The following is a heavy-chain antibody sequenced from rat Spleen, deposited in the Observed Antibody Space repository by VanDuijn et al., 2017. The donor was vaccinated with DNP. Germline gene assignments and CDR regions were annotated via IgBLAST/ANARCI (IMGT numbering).Heavy chain of an antibody. J-gene: IGHJ4*01. D-gene: IGHD5-1*01. Sequence: EVQLVESGGGLVQPGRSLKLSCAASGFTFSNYGLHWIRQAPTNGLELVAYISYAGGSTYHGDSVKGRFTISRDNAESTLYLQMNSRRSEDMATYYCARVQLGYYALDAWGQGTSVTVSS. CDR1: GFTFSNYG. CDR3: ARVQLGYYALDA. CDR2: ISYAGGST. V-gene: IGHV5-19*01.